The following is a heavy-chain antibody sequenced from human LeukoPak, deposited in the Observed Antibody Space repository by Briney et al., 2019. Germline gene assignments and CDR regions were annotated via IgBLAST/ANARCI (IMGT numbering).Heavy chain of an antibody. D-gene: IGHD3-10*01. CDR1: GGSISGYY. Sequence: SETLSLTCTVSGGSISGYYWSWIRQPPGKGLERIGFIYYNGSTKYNPSLNSRVSISVDTSKYQFSLKLSSVTAADTAMDYCARVISENYYVSGGYVVWFDPWGQRTLVTVSS. CDR2: IYYNGST. J-gene: IGHJ5*02. CDR3: ARVISENYYVSGGYVVWFDP. V-gene: IGHV4-59*01.